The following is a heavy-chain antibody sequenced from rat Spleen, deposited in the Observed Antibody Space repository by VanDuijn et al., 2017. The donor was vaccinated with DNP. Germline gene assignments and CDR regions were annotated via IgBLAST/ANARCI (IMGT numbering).Heavy chain of an antibody. J-gene: IGHJ4*01. CDR3: ATHGGPYYGFNPMDV. CDR1: GFTFRDYY. Sequence: EVQLVESGGGLVQPGRSLKLSCTASGFTFRDYYMAWVRQAPTKGLEWVAYIGYEGSVTYYGDSVRGRFTISRDNAKSSLYLEMNSLRSEDTATYYCATHGGPYYGFNPMDVWGQGTSVIVSS. V-gene: IGHV5-22*01. D-gene: IGHD1-4*01. CDR2: IGYEGSVT.